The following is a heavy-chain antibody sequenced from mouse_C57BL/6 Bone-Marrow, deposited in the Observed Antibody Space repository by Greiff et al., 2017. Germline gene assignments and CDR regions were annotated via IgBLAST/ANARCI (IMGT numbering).Heavy chain of an antibody. CDR1: GFTFSSYG. J-gene: IGHJ4*01. Sequence: EVQLVESGGDLVKPGGSLKLSCAASGFTFSSYGMSWVRQTPDKRLEWVATISSGGSYTYYPDSVKGRFTISRDNAKNTLYLQLSRLKSEDTAMYYCARRDYYSNFYAMDYWGQGTSVTVSS. CDR3: ARRDYYSNFYAMDY. CDR2: ISSGGSYT. V-gene: IGHV5-6*01. D-gene: IGHD2-5*01.